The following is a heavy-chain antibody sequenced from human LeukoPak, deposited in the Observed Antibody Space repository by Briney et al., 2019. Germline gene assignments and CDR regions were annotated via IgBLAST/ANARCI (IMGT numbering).Heavy chain of an antibody. CDR1: GFTFSSYG. D-gene: IGHD3-22*01. V-gene: IGHV3-33*06. J-gene: IGHJ4*02. Sequence: GGSLRLSCAASGFTFSSYGMHWVRQAPGKGLEWVAVIWYDGSNKYYADSVKGRFTTSRDNSKNTLYLQMNSLGAEDTAVYYCAKDLYYYYDSSGPFDYWGQGTLVTVSS. CDR2: IWYDGSNK. CDR3: AKDLYYYYDSSGPFDY.